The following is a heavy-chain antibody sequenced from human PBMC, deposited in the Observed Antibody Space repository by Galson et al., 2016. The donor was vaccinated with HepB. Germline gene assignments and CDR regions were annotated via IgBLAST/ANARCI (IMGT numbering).Heavy chain of an antibody. D-gene: IGHD3-22*01. CDR3: ASERLDSSGYSYPDAFEI. J-gene: IGHJ3*02. V-gene: IGHV3-21*01. CDR1: GITLRGHA. Sequence: SLRLSCAASGITLRGHAMNWARQAPGKGLDWVSCISRGGTYTYYADSVKGRFTVSRDNAKNSLYLQMNNLRAEDTALYYCASERLDSSGYSYPDAFEIWGPGTMVTVSS. CDR2: ISRGGTYT.